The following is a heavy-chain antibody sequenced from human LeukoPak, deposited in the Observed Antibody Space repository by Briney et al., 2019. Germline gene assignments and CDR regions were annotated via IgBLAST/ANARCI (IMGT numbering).Heavy chain of an antibody. CDR2: TYHSGST. J-gene: IGHJ4*02. CDR1: GYSISSGYY. CDR3: ARAIWFGELLGFDY. D-gene: IGHD3-10*01. V-gene: IGHV4-38-2*02. Sequence: SETLSLTCTVSGYSISSGYYWGWIRQPPGKGLEWIGSTYHSGSTYYNPSLKSRVTISVDTSKNQFSLKLSSVTAADTAVYYCARAIWFGELLGFDYWGQGTLVTVSS.